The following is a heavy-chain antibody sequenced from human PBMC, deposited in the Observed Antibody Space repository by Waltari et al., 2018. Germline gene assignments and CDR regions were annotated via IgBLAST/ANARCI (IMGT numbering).Heavy chain of an antibody. D-gene: IGHD3-22*01. CDR1: GDSVSSNSAA. V-gene: IGHV6-1*01. J-gene: IGHJ6*02. Sequence: QVQLQQSGPGLVKPSQTLSLTCAISGDSVSSNSAAWNWIRQSPSRGLECLGRTYYRSKWYNDYAVSVKSRITINPDTSKNQFSLQLNSVTPEDTAVYYCARGRHYYDSSGYYQTSQGDGMDVWGQGTTVTVSS. CDR3: ARGRHYYDSSGYYQTSQGDGMDV. CDR2: TYYRSKWYN.